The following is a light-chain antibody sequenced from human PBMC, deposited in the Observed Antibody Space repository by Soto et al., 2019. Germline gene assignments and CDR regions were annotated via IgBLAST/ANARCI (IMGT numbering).Light chain of an antibody. CDR3: RSYAGGNIYV. CDR2: EVS. Sequence: QSALTQPPSASGSPGQSVTISCTGTSSDVGGYNYVSWYQQHPGKVPKLMIYEVSKRPSGVPDRFSGSNSGNSASLTVSGLQAEDEADYYCRSYAGGNIYVFGTGTKLTVL. V-gene: IGLV2-8*01. J-gene: IGLJ1*01. CDR1: SSDVGGYNY.